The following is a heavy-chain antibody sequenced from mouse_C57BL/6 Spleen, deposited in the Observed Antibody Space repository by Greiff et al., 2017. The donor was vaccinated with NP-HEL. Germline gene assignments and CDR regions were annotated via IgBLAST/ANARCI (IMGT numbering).Heavy chain of an antibody. Sequence: EVKLMESGGGLVQSGRSLRLSCATSGFTFSDFYMEWVRQAPGKGLEWIAASRNKANDYTTEYSASVKGRFIVSRDTSQSILYLQMNALRAEDTAIYYCARDGDGYYEYCDVWGTGTTVTVSS. CDR2: SRNKANDYTT. V-gene: IGHV7-1*01. D-gene: IGHD2-3*01. CDR3: ARDGDGYYEYCDV. J-gene: IGHJ1*03. CDR1: GFTFSDFY.